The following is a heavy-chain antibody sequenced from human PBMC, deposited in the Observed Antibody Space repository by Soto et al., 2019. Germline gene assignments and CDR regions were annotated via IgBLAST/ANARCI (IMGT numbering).Heavy chain of an antibody. CDR3: AKSLSAIPGDS. CDR1: GFTFSSYR. Sequence: EVQLVESGGGLVQSGGSLRLSCAASGFTFSSYRMSWVRQGPGKGPEWVANIKQDASEKYYVDSVKGRFTISRDNAKNSLYLQMTRLIDEDTAVYHWAKSLSAIPGDSWGHGTLVTVSS. V-gene: IGHV3-7*05. J-gene: IGHJ5*01. D-gene: IGHD2-2*01. CDR2: IKQDASEK.